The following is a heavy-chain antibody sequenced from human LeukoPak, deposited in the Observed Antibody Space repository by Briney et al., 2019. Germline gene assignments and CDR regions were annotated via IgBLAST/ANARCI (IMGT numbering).Heavy chain of an antibody. CDR1: GLTVSTNY. CDR2: IYSGGST. J-gene: IGHJ4*02. D-gene: IGHD4/OR15-4a*01. V-gene: IGHV3-53*01. CDR3: ARVFEAKNYFDY. Sequence: GGSLRLSCAASGLTVSTNYMSWVRQAPGKGLEWVSVIYSGGSTYYADSVKGRFTISRDNSKNTLYLQMNSLRAEDTAVYYCARVFEAKNYFDYWGQGTLVTVSS.